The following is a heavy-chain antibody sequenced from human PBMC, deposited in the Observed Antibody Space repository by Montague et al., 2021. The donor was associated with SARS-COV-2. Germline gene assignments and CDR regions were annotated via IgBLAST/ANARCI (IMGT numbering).Heavy chain of an antibody. CDR1: GFSLSTSGMR. CDR2: IDWDDDK. J-gene: IGHJ3*02. D-gene: IGHD3-9*01. CDR3: ARSYYDILTNYYDAFDI. Sequence: PALVKPTQTLTLTCTLSGFSLSTSGMRASWIRQPPGKALEWLARIDWDDDKFYSTSRKTRLTIFKDTSKNQVVLTMTNMDPVDTATYYCARSYYDILTNYYDAFDIWGQGTMVTVSS. V-gene: IGHV2-70*04.